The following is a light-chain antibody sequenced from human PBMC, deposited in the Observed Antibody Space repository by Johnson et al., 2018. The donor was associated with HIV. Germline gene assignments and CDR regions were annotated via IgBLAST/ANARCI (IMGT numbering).Light chain of an antibody. J-gene: IGLJ1*01. CDR3: GTGDTSLSAGYV. Sequence: QSILTQPPSVSAAPGQKVTISCSGSSYNNGNNYVSWYQQLPGTAPKLLIYENNKRPSGIPDRFSGSKSGTSATLGITGLQTGDEADYYCGTGDTSLSAGYVFGTGTKVTVL. V-gene: IGLV1-51*02. CDR2: ENN. CDR1: SYNNGNNY.